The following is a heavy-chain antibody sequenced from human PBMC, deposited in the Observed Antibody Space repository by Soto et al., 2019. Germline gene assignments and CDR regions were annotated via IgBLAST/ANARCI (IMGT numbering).Heavy chain of an antibody. V-gene: IGHV1-18*01. CDR2: ISVYNGNT. J-gene: IGHJ4*02. CDR1: GYSFATSG. D-gene: IGHD3-22*01. Sequence: QVKLVQSGTEVKKPGASLKVSCKASGYSFATSGISWVRQAPGQGLEWMGWISVYNGNTNYDQKPHDRVTMTTDTSTTTAYLELRSLRSADTAVYYCARAGQYYDSSGYVNWGQGTLVTVSS. CDR3: ARAGQYYDSSGYVN.